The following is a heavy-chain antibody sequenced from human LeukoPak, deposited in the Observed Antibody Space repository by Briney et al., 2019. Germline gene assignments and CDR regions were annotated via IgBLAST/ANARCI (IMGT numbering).Heavy chain of an antibody. D-gene: IGHD5-18*01. CDR2: IKQDGSEK. CDR3: AKYSSKLGRYYFDY. J-gene: IGHJ4*02. V-gene: IGHV3-7*03. CDR1: GFTFSSYW. Sequence: GGSLRLSCAASGFTFSSYWMSWVRQAPGKGLEWVANIKQDGSEKYYVDSVKGRFTISRDNAKNSLYLQMNSLRAEDTAVYYCAKYSSKLGRYYFDYWGQGTLVTVSS.